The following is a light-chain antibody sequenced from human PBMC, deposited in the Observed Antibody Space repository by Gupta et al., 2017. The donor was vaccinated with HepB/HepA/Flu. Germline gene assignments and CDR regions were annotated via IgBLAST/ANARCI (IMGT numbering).Light chain of an antibody. CDR3: PQTYTAPRT. Sequence: DLQMTQSPSSLSASVGARVTITCRASPNIDNFLNWYQQKPGKAPNLLIHAASSLHSGVPSRFSGSGSGTDCPRTISSLQPEDSATVECPQTYTAPRTCGQGTKVEIQ. CDR2: AAS. V-gene: IGKV1-39*01. CDR1: PNIDNF. J-gene: IGKJ1*01.